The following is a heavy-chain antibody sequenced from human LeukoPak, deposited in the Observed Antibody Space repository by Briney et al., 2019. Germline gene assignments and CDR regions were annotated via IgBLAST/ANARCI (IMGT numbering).Heavy chain of an antibody. CDR2: IIPIFGTA. CDR3: ARAGTRYYYDSSGYPALDYFDY. D-gene: IGHD3-22*01. Sequence: SVKVSCKASGGTVSSYAISWVRQAPGQGLEWMGGIIPIFGTANYARKFQGRVTITTDESTSTAYMELSSLRSEDTAVYYCARAGTRYYYDSSGYPALDYFDYWGQGTLVTVSS. V-gene: IGHV1-69*05. CDR1: GGTVSSYA. J-gene: IGHJ4*02.